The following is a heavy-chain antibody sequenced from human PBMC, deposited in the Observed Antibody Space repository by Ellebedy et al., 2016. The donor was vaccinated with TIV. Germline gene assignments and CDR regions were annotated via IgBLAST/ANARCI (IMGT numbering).Heavy chain of an antibody. CDR1: GYTFTSYG. CDR2: ISAYNGNT. CDR3: ARWQWLVESDHGMDV. Sequence: ASVKVSXKASGYTFTSYGISWVRQAPGQGLEWMGWISAYNGNTNYAQKLQGRVTMTTDTSTSTAYMELSSLRSEDTAVYYCARWQWLVESDHGMDVWGQGTTVTVSS. V-gene: IGHV1-18*01. J-gene: IGHJ6*02. D-gene: IGHD6-19*01.